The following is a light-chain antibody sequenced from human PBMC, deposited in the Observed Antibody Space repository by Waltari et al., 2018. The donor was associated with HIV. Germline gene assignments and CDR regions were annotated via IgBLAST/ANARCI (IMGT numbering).Light chain of an antibody. CDR1: SSNIGAGYD. CDR3: QSYDSSLSVWV. CDR2: GNS. J-gene: IGLJ3*02. V-gene: IGLV1-40*01. Sequence: QSVLTQPPSVSGAPGQRVTISCTGSSSNIGAGYDVPWYQQIPGTAPKHLIYGNSHRPSGVPDRFSGSKSGTSASLAITGLQAEDEADYYCQSYDSSLSVWVFGGGTKLTVL.